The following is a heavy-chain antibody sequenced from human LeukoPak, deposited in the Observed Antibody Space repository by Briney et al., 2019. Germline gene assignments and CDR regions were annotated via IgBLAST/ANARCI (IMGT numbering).Heavy chain of an antibody. CDR2: IYHSGST. CDR3: ASGARLGPTQSLFDY. J-gene: IGHJ4*02. D-gene: IGHD6-19*01. V-gene: IGHV4-4*02. CDR1: GDSISSSNW. Sequence: PSGTLSLTCAVSGDSISSSNWWSWVRQPPGKGLEWIGQIYHSGSTNYNPSLKSRVTISVDTSKNQFSLKLSSVTAADTAVYYCASGARLGPTQSLFDYWGQGTLVTVSS.